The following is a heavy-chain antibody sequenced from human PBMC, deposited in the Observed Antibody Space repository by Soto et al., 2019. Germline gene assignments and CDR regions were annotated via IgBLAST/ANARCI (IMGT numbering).Heavy chain of an antibody. CDR3: AKNDSGDYCYYLDA. J-gene: IGHJ6*03. D-gene: IGHD4-17*01. CDR2: ISGSGGTK. V-gene: IGHV3-23*01. Sequence: EVQLLESGGGLVQPGGSLRLSCAASGLTFSSYAMTWVRQAPGKGLEWVSGISGSGGTKYYADSVKGRFTISRDNSKNTLVLQMNSLKAEDAAVYYCAKNDSGDYCYYLDAWGKGATVTVSS. CDR1: GLTFSSYA.